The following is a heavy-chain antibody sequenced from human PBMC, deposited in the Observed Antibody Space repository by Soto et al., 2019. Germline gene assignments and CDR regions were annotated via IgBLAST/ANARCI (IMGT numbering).Heavy chain of an antibody. V-gene: IGHV5-51*03. CDR2: IFPGDSDT. CDR1: GYTFTSYW. Sequence: EVQLVQSGAEVKKPGDSVKISCKGSGYTFTSYWIGWVRQMPEKGLEWMGIIFPGDSDTRYSPSFQGRVSISDDKSISTAALQLNGLKASDTAIDYCARLRGLGWFGEQSSFDSWGQGTLVTVSS. J-gene: IGHJ4*02. D-gene: IGHD3-10*01. CDR3: ARLRGLGWFGEQSSFDS.